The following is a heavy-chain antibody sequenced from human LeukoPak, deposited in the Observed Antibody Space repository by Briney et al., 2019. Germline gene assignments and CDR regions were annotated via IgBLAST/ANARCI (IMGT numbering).Heavy chain of an antibody. V-gene: IGHV4-59*01. CDR2: IYYSGST. Sequence: SETLSLTCTVSGGSISGYYWSWIRQPPGKGLEWIGYIYYSGSTNYNPSLKSRVTISVDTSKNQFSLKLSSVTAADTAVYYCASMDYYYGMDVWGQGTTVTVSS. CDR1: GGSISGYY. CDR3: ASMDYYYGMDV. D-gene: IGHD3-10*01. J-gene: IGHJ6*02.